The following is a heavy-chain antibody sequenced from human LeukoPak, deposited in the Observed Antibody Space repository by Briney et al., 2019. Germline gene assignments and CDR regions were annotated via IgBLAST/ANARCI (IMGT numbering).Heavy chain of an antibody. CDR2: IYYSGST. CDR3: ARGQIVVEDWFDP. D-gene: IGHD2-2*01. J-gene: IGHJ5*02. V-gene: IGHV4-59*08. CDR1: GGSISSYY. Sequence: PSETLSLTCTVSGGSISSYYWSWIRQPPGEGLEWIGYIYYSGSTNYNPSLKSRVTISVDTSKNQFSLKLSSVTAADTAVYYCARGQIVVEDWFDPWGQGTLVTVSS.